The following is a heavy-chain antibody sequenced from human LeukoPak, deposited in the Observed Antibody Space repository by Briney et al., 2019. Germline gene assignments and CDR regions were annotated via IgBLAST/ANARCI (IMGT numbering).Heavy chain of an antibody. CDR2: ISGDGSTT. J-gene: IGHJ4*02. CDR1: GFTFSSYW. V-gene: IGHV3-74*01. D-gene: IGHD3-9*01. CDR3: ARLDILTGNYYYFNF. Sequence: GGSLRLSCAASGFTFSSYWMHWVGQAPGMGLVWVSRISGDGSTTSYADSVKGRFTISRDNAKNTLYLQMNSLRAEDTAVYYCARLDILTGNYYYFNFWGQGTLVTVSS.